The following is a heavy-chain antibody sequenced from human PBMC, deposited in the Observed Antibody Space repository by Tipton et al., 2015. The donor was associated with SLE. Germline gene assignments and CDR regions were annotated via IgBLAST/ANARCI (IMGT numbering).Heavy chain of an antibody. V-gene: IGHV3-30*18. CDR3: AKDLGGDDFDY. CDR2: ISYDGSNK. Sequence: LSLTCAVSGYSISSAYYWGWIRQPPGKGLEWVAVISYDGSNKYYADSVKGRFTISRDNSKNTLYLQMNSLRAEDTAVYYCAKDLGGDDFDYWGQGTLVTVSS. D-gene: IGHD3-10*01. J-gene: IGHJ4*02. CDR1: GYSISSAY.